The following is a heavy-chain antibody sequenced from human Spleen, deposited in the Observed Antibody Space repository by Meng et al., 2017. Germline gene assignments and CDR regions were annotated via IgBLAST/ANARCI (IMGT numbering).Heavy chain of an antibody. Sequence: QGQLQGSGPGLVKPSGTLSLTCAVSGGSISSNNWWNWVRQPPGKGLEWIGEIYQSGSTTYNLSLKSRVTTSVDKSKNHFSLKLSSVTAADTAVYYRARVGESGDSLDSWGQGTLVTVSS. V-gene: IGHV4-4*02. CDR1: GGSISSNNW. D-gene: IGHD2-21*01. J-gene: IGHJ4*02. CDR2: IYQSGST. CDR3: ARVGESGDSLDS.